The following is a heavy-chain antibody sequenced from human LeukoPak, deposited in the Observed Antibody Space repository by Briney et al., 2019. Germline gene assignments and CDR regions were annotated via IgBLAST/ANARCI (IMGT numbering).Heavy chain of an antibody. D-gene: IGHD6-13*01. Sequence: GGSLRLSCAASGFTFSSYAMHWVRQAPGKGLEWVAVISYDGSNKYYADSVKGRFTISRDNSKNTLYLQMNSLRAEDTAVYYCAKTGPGSTGDYWGQGTLVTVSS. CDR2: ISYDGSNK. J-gene: IGHJ4*02. CDR3: AKTGPGSTGDY. V-gene: IGHV3-30-3*02. CDR1: GFTFSSYA.